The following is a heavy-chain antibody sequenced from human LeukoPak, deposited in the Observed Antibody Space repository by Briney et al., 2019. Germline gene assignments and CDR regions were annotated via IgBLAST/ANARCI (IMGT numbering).Heavy chain of an antibody. Sequence: PGGSLRLSCAASGFNFREYSMAWVRQAPGKGLEWVSYISSSASAIFYADSVKGRFTISRDNAKNSLYLQMNSLRAEDTAVYYCARGGLAEYNWGLFDYWGQGTLVTVSS. D-gene: IGHD1-20*01. V-gene: IGHV3-48*04. CDR3: ARGGLAEYNWGLFDY. J-gene: IGHJ4*02. CDR2: ISSSASAI. CDR1: GFNFREYS.